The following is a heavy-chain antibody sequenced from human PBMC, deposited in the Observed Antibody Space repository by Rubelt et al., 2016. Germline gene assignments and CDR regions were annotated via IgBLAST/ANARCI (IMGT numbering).Heavy chain of an antibody. D-gene: IGHD1-20*01. CDR3: ARVFNNYADL. J-gene: IGHJ5*02. Sequence: GGCLRLSCAASGFTFSSYSMDWVRQVPGKGLEWVSFISGDLHTIYYTDSVRGRFTISRDNAKSSLYLQMDNLRAEDTAVYYCARVFNNYADLWGQGTLVTVSS. CDR1: GFTFSSYS. V-gene: IGHV3-48*04. CDR2: ISGDLHTI.